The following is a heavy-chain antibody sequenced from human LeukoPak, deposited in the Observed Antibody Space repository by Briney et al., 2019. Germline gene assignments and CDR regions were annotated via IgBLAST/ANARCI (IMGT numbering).Heavy chain of an antibody. CDR3: ASRIAARVYYYYGMDV. D-gene: IGHD6-6*01. V-gene: IGHV4-39*01. CDR1: GGSISSSSYY. Sequence: SETLSLTCTVSGGSISSSSYYWGWIRQPPGKGLEWIGSIYYSGSTYYNPSLKSRVTISVDTSKNQFSLKLSSVTAADTAVYYCASRIAARVYYYYGMDVWGQGTTVTVSS. CDR2: IYYSGST. J-gene: IGHJ6*02.